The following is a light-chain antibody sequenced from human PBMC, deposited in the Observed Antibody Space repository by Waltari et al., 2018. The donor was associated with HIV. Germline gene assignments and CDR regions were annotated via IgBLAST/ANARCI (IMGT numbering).Light chain of an antibody. CDR3: QAWDSSSAGV. V-gene: IGLV3-1*01. Sequence: SYELTQPPSVSVSPGQTASITCSGDKLGDTYASWYQQKPGQSPVLVIYQNSKRPSGIPARFSVSNSGDTATLTISGTQAVDEADYYCQAWDSSSAGVFGGGTKLTVL. CDR2: QNS. J-gene: IGLJ2*01. CDR1: KLGDTY.